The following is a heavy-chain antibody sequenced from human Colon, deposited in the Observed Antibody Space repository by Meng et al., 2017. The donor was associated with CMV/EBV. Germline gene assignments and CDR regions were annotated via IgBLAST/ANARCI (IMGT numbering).Heavy chain of an antibody. V-gene: IGHV3-7*01. D-gene: IGHD1-1*01. Sequence: GESLKISCAASGFSFTSFWMAWVRQAPGKGLEWVASIRQGGGETYYGDSMKDRFTISRDNDKDFLFLQMSSLRVEDTGVYYCVRNDVNIQTNPSFDFWGLGTQVTVSS. CDR3: VRNDVNIQTNPSFDF. CDR2: IRQGGGET. J-gene: IGHJ4*02. CDR1: GFSFTSFW.